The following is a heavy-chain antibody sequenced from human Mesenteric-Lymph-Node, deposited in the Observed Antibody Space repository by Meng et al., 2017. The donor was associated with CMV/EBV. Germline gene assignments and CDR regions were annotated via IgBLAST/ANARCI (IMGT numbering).Heavy chain of an antibody. CDR1: GFTFNNYG. V-gene: IGHV3-30*02. Sequence: GESLKISCAASGFTFNNYGMHWVRQAPGKGLEWVTFIRYDGNNESYADSVKGRFTISRDNSKNTLFLQMNSLRAEDTAVYYCAKDESGSYSYFDYWGQGTLVTVSS. D-gene: IGHD1-26*01. CDR3: AKDESGSYSYFDY. J-gene: IGHJ4*02. CDR2: IRYDGNNE.